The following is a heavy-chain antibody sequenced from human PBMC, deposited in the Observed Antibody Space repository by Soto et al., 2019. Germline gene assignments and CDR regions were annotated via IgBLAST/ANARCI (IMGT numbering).Heavy chain of an antibody. CDR1: GGSISSSSYY. J-gene: IGHJ5*02. D-gene: IGHD3-10*01. CDR2: IYYSGST. V-gene: IGHV4-39*01. Sequence: SETLSLTCTVSGGSISSSSYYWGWIRQPPGKGLEWIGSIYYSGSTYYNPSLKSRVTISVDTSKNQFSLKLSSVTAADTAVYYCARHGEAFGSGSYYNWFDPWGQGTLVTVSS. CDR3: ARHGEAFGSGSYYNWFDP.